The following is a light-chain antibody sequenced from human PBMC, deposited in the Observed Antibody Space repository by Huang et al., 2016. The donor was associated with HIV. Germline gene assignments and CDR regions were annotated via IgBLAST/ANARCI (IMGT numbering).Light chain of an antibody. J-gene: IGKJ1*01. CDR1: QTVGIY. V-gene: IGKV1-39*01. CDR3: QQSNSTPRT. CDR2: ASS. Sequence: DIQMNQSPSSLSSFVGDRVTITCRASQTVGIYLNWYQQKPGKAPELLIFASSSLQSGVPSRFSASGSGTDFTLTINSLQPEDFATYYCQQSNSTPRTFGQGTKVEI.